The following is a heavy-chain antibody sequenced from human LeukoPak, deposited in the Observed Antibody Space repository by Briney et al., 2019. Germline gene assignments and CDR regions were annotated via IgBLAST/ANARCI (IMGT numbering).Heavy chain of an antibody. CDR1: GGTFSSYA. CDR2: IIPIFGTA. V-gene: IGHV1-69*05. D-gene: IGHD5-24*01. J-gene: IGHJ6*03. Sequence: GASVTVSCKASGGTFSSYAISWVRQAPGQGLEWMGGIIPIFGTANYPQKFQGRVTITTDESTSTAYMELSSLRSEDTAVYYCARGGNQMATIPRLDYYYYYMDVWGKGTTVTVSS. CDR3: ARGGNQMATIPRLDYYYYYMDV.